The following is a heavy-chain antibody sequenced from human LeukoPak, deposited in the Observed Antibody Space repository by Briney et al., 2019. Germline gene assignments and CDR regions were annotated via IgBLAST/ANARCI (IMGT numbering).Heavy chain of an antibody. Sequence: SSETLSLTCTVSGGPISSYYWSWIRQPPGKGLEWIGYIYYSGSTNYNPSLKSRVTISVDTSKNQFSLKLTSVTAADTAVYYCARGVPEYYDFWSGYFYYFDYWGQGTLVTVSS. CDR1: GGPISSYY. J-gene: IGHJ4*02. V-gene: IGHV4-59*01. CDR2: IYYSGST. CDR3: ARGVPEYYDFWSGYFYYFDY. D-gene: IGHD3-3*01.